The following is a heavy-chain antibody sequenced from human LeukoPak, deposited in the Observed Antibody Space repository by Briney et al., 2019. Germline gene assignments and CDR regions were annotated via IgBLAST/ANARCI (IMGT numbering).Heavy chain of an antibody. Sequence: SETLSLTCTVSGGSISSGGYYWSWIRQPPGKGLEWIGYIYHSGSTYYNPSLKSRVTKSVDRSKNQFSLKLSSVTAADTAVYYCAREEYSSSRTAFDIWGQGTMVTVSS. J-gene: IGHJ3*02. CDR2: IYHSGST. CDR3: AREEYSSSRTAFDI. CDR1: GGSISSGGYY. V-gene: IGHV4-30-2*01. D-gene: IGHD6-6*01.